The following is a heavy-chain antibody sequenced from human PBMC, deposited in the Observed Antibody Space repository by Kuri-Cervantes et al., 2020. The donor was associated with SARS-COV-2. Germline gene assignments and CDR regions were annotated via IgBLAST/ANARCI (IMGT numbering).Heavy chain of an antibody. J-gene: IGHJ3*02. Sequence: SETLSLTCTVSGGSISSSSYYWGWIRQPPGKGLEWIGSIYYSGSTYYNPSLKSRVTISVDTSKNQFSLKLSSVTAADTAVYYCARGLRGSLIETDAFDIWGQGTMVTVSS. CDR2: IYYSGST. D-gene: IGHD1-26*01. V-gene: IGHV4-39*07. CDR3: ARGLRGSLIETDAFDI. CDR1: GGSISSSSYY.